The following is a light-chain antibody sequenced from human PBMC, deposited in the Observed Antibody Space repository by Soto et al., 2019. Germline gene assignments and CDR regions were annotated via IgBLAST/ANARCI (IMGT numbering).Light chain of an antibody. CDR1: QNVNNN. V-gene: IGKV3-15*01. CDR2: GAS. J-gene: IGKJ4*01. Sequence: EIVMTQSPATVSVSPGERATLSCRASQNVNNNLAWYQQKPGQAPRLLIYGASTRATGVPARFSGSGSGTEFTLTISSLQSEDFAVYYCQQYSNWPPLTFGGGTKVGIK. CDR3: QQYSNWPPLT.